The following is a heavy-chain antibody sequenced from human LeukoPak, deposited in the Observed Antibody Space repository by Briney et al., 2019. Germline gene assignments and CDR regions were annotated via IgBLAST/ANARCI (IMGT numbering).Heavy chain of an antibody. D-gene: IGHD2-21*02. CDR1: GFTFTSYW. J-gene: IGHJ4*02. V-gene: IGHV3-7*01. CDR2: INEDGSHK. CDR3: ARDATRGGDNDY. Sequence: GGSLRLSCEVSGFTFTSYWMSRVRQAPGKGLEWVANINEDGSHKYHADSVKGRLTISRDNAKNSPYLQMNSLRAEDTAVYYCARDATRGGDNDYWGQGTRVIVSS.